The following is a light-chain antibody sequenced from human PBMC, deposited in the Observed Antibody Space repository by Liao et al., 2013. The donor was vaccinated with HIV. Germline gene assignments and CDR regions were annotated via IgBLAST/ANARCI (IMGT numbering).Light chain of an antibody. V-gene: IGLV3-1*01. CDR2: RDD. CDR3: QAWDSNTEWVV. J-gene: IGLJ2*01. CDR1: KLGDEY. Sequence: SYELTQSPSVSVSPGQTASITCSGDKLGDEYFSWYQQKSGQSPVLVIYRDDKRPSGIPERFSGSSSGNTGTLTISGAQAMDEADYYCQAWDSNTEWVVFGGGTKLTVL.